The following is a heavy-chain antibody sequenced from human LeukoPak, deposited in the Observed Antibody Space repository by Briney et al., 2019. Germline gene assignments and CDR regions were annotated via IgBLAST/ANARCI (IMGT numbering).Heavy chain of an antibody. J-gene: IGHJ3*02. D-gene: IGHD3-16*01. CDR3: ARVGVGRLGTNAFDI. CDR1: GDSVSSNSAA. V-gene: IGHV6-1*01. CDR2: TYYRPKWYN. Sequence: SQTLSLTCAISGDSVSSNSAAWNWIRQSPSRGLEWLGRTYYRPKWYNDYAVSVKSRIAVNPDTSKNQFSLQLNSVTPEDTAVCYCARVGVGRLGTNAFDIWGQGTMVTVSS.